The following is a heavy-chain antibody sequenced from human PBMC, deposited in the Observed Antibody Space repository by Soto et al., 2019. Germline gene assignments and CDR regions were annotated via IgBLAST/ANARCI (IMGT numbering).Heavy chain of an antibody. J-gene: IGHJ4*01. CDR2: IKSKTDGGTT. CDR3: TTDSYSTIIIVRFGY. Sequence: PGGSLRLSCAASGFTFSNAWINWVRQAPGKGLEWVGRIKSKTDGGTTDYAAPVKGRFAISRDDSNNMVYLQMNSLKIEDAAVYYCTTDSYSTIIIVRFGYWGHGTLVTVSS. CDR1: GFTFSNAW. V-gene: IGHV3-15*07. D-gene: IGHD3-22*01.